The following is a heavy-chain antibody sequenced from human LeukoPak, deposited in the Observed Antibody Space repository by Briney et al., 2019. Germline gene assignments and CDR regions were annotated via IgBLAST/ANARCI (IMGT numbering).Heavy chain of an antibody. CDR3: VQDWAWGAFGS. V-gene: IGHV3-66*01. CDR1: GFTVSYNY. J-gene: IGHJ4*02. CDR2: IYGGGTT. Sequence: QPGGSLRLSCVASGFTVSYNYMSWVRQAPGKGLEWVSIIYGGGTTYYADSVKGRFTISRDNSRNTLYLQMDSLGVEDTALYYCVQDWAWGAFGSWGQGTLVTVSS. D-gene: IGHD7-27*01.